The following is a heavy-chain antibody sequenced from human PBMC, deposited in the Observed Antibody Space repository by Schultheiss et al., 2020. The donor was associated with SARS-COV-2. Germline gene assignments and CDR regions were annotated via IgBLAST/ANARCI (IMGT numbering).Heavy chain of an antibody. V-gene: IGHV3-48*04. CDR2: ISSSGSTI. D-gene: IGHD2-15*01. CDR3: ARELVDIVVVVAARVFDY. Sequence: GGSLRLSCAASGFTFSSYAMSWVRQAPGKGLEWVSYISSSGSTIYYADSVKGRFTISRDNAKNSLYLQMNSLRAEDTAVYYCARELVDIVVVVAARVFDYWGQGTLVTVSS. CDR1: GFTFSSYA. J-gene: IGHJ4*02.